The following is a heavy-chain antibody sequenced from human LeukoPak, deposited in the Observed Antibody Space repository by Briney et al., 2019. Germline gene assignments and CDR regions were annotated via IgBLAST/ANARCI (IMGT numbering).Heavy chain of an antibody. V-gene: IGHV3-30-3*01. Sequence: GGSLRLSCAASGFTFSNYAMHWVRQAPGKGLEWVAVISYDGSNKYYADSVKGRFTISRDNSKNTLYLQMNSLRAEDTAVYYCAKDLGDFYDSSGPFDYWGQGTLVTVSS. D-gene: IGHD3-22*01. J-gene: IGHJ4*02. CDR1: GFTFSNYA. CDR2: ISYDGSNK. CDR3: AKDLGDFYDSSGPFDY.